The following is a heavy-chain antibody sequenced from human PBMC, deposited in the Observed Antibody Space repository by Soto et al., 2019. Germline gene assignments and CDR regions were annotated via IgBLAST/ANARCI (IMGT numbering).Heavy chain of an antibody. CDR3: ARAPIVEAFFS. CDR2: INHSGST. V-gene: IGHV4-34*01. J-gene: IGHJ5*02. Sequence: SETLSLTCAVYGGSFSGYYWSWIRQPPGKGLEWIGEINHSGSTNYNPSLKSRVTISVDTSKNQFSLKLSSVTAADTAVYYCARAPIVEAFFSWGQGTLVTVSS. D-gene: IGHD1-26*01. CDR1: GGSFSGYY.